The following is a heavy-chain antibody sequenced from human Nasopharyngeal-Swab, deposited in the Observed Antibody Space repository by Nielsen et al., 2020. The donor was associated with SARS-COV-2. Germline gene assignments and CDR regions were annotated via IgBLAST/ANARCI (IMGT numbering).Heavy chain of an antibody. D-gene: IGHD4-23*01. CDR2: INTDGRRT. CDR3: ARDLGGFGGY. CDR1: GFSFSTFW. J-gene: IGHJ4*02. V-gene: IGHV3-74*01. Sequence: ESLNISCAASGFSFSTFWMHWVRQVPGEGLVWVSRINTDGRRTNYAESVKGRFTISRDNVKNMLYLQMNNLRPEDTAVYYCARDLGGFGGYWGQGTLATVSS.